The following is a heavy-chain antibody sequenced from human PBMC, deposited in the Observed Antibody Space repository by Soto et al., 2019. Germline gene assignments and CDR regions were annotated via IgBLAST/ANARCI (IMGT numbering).Heavy chain of an antibody. CDR2: INRSGST. CDR3: ARRGPGYCSSTSCHYSYYGMDV. CDR1: GGSFSNYY. D-gene: IGHD2-2*03. J-gene: IGHJ6*02. Sequence: SETLSLTCAVYGGSFSNYYWIWIRQPPGKGLEWIGEINRSGSTNYNPSLKSRVTISVDTSENQFSLKLTSVTAADTAVYYCARRGPGYCSSTSCHYSYYGMDVWGQGTTVTVSS. V-gene: IGHV4-34*01.